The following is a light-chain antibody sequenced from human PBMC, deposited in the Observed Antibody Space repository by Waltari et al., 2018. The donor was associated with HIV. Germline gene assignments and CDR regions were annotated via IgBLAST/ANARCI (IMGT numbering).Light chain of an antibody. CDR3: QQYARDSRT. J-gene: IGKJ1*01. CDR1: QSISSW. V-gene: IGKV1-5*03. Sequence: DIQMTQSPSILSASVGDRVTITGRASQSISSWLAWYQQKPGTAPKLLIYKASTVESGVPSRFSGSGSVTDFTLTISSLQPDDFATYYCQQYARDSRTFGQGTKVEVK. CDR2: KAS.